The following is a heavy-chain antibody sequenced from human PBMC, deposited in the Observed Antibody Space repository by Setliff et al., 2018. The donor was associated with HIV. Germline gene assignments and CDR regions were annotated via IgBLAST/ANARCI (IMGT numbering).Heavy chain of an antibody. D-gene: IGHD3-22*01. CDR2: VVPTIHEA. CDR3: ARGTDASGYFYREYFQH. CDR1: GVTFNYSF. J-gene: IGHJ1*01. V-gene: IGHV1-69*13. Sequence: ASVKVSCKASGVTFNYSFITWVRQAPGQGLEWMGGVVPTIHEATYAQKFQGRVTITADESATTVYMEMSGLTSEDTAIYYCARGTDASGYFYREYFQHWGQGTLVTVSS.